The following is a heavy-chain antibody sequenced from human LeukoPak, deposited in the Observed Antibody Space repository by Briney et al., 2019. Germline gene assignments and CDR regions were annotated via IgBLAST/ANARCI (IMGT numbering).Heavy chain of an antibody. Sequence: ASVKVSCKASGYTFTSYYMHWVRQAPGQGLEWMGIINPSGGSTSYAQKFQGRVTMTRDMSTSTVYMELSSLRSEDTAVYYCAASYCSSTSCYITPDYWGQGTLVTVSS. CDR1: GYTFTSYY. CDR2: INPSGGST. V-gene: IGHV1-46*01. J-gene: IGHJ4*02. D-gene: IGHD2-2*02. CDR3: AASYCSSTSCYITPDY.